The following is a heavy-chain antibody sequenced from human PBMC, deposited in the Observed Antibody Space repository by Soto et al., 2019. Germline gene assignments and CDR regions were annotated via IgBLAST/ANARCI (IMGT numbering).Heavy chain of an antibody. Sequence: GESLKISCKGSGYSFTSYWISWVRQMPGKGLEWMGRIDPSDSYTNYSPSFQGHVTISADKSISTAYLQWSSLKASDTAMYYCEGGVYNRNTWSPPIDCWGQGTLATVSA. CDR1: GYSFTSYW. J-gene: IGHJ4*02. CDR3: EGGVYNRNTWSPPIDC. CDR2: IDPSDSYT. D-gene: IGHD1-20*01. V-gene: IGHV5-10-1*01.